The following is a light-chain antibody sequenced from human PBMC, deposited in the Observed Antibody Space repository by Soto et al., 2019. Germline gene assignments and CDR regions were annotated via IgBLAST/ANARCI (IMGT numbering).Light chain of an antibody. Sequence: ENVMAQSPATLSVSPGERATLSCRASQSVSSNLAWYQQKPGQAPRLLIYGASTRATGIPARFSGSVSGTEFTLTISSLQSEDFAVYYCQHYNNWPLTFGGGTKVDIK. V-gene: IGKV3-15*01. CDR1: QSVSSN. J-gene: IGKJ4*01. CDR3: QHYNNWPLT. CDR2: GAS.